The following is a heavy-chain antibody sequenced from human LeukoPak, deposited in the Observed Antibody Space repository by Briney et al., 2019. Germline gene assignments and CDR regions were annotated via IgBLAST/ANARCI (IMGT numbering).Heavy chain of an antibody. CDR1: GGSFSGYY. V-gene: IGHV4-34*01. Sequence: PSETLSLTCAVYGGSFSGYYWSWIRQPPGKGLEWIGEINHSGSTNYNPSLKSRVTISVDTSKNQFSLKLSSVTAADTAVYYCARPRIPSGSYYPHWGQGTLVTVSS. CDR2: INHSGST. D-gene: IGHD1-26*01. J-gene: IGHJ4*02. CDR3: ARPRIPSGSYYPH.